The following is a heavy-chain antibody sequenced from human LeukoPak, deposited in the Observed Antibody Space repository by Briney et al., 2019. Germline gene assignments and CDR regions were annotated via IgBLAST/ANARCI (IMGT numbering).Heavy chain of an antibody. Sequence: GGSLRLSCAASGVTVSSNYMTWVRQAPGQGLEWVSVIYSASSTDYADSVKGRFTISRDDSKNTLYLQMHSLRAEDTAVYYCARGLYYLDCWGQGTLVTVSS. CDR2: IYSASST. CDR3: ARGLYYLDC. CDR1: GVTVSSNY. V-gene: IGHV3-53*01. J-gene: IGHJ4*02.